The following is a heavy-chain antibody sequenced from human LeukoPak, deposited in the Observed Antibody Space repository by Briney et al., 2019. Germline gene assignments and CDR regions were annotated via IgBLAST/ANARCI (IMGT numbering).Heavy chain of an antibody. V-gene: IGHV4-31*03. J-gene: IGHJ4*02. D-gene: IGHD3-22*01. CDR1: GGSISSGGYY. Sequence: SETLSLTCTVSGGSISSGGYYWSWIRQHPGKGLEWLGYIYYSGSTYYNPALKSRLTISVDTSKNQFSLRLSSVTSADTAVYYCARDRSDSSGYYALTYWGQGSLVTVSS. CDR2: IYYSGST. CDR3: ARDRSDSSGYYALTY.